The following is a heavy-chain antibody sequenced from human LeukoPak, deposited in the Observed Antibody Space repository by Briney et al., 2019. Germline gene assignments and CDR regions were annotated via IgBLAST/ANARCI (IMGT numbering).Heavy chain of an antibody. CDR1: GFTFSNYA. CDR3: ASNDYRDEGIDS. V-gene: IGHV3-23*01. D-gene: IGHD4-17*01. Sequence: GGSLRLSCAASGFTFSNYAMSWVRQAPGKGLEWVSGVSGSGGATYYADSVKGRFTISRDNSKNTLYLQMNSLRAEDTAVYYCASNDYRDEGIDSWGQGTLVTVSS. CDR2: VSGSGGAT. J-gene: IGHJ4*02.